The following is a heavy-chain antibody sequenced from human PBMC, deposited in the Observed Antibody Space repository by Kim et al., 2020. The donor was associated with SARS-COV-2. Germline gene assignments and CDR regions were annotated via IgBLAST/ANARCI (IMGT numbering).Heavy chain of an antibody. CDR2: IYYSGST. D-gene: IGHD2-15*01. V-gene: IGHV4-39*01. Sequence: SETLSLTCTVSGGSISSSSYYWGWNRPPPGKGLEWIVSIYYSGSTYYNPSLKSRVTISVDTSKNQFSLKLSSVTAADTAVYYCAEGGRDYWGHGTLVTV. CDR3: AEGGRDY. J-gene: IGHJ4*01. CDR1: GGSISSSSYY.